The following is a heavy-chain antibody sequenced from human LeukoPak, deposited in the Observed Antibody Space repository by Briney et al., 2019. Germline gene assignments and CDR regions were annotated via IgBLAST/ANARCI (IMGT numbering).Heavy chain of an antibody. J-gene: IGHJ4*02. CDR1: GFTCRSYW. V-gene: IGHV3-7*03. CDR2: IKEDGSEK. D-gene: IGHD5-18*01. Sequence: GGSLRLSCAASGFTCRSYWMSWVRQAPGKGLEWVANIKEDGSEKYYVDSVKGRFTISRDSAKNSLYLQMTSLRVEDTAVYYCARDHNYGSDYWGQGTLVTVSS. CDR3: ARDHNYGSDY.